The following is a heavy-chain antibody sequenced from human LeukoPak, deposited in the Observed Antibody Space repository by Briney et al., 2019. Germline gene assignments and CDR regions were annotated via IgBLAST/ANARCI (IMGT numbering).Heavy chain of an antibody. Sequence: PGGSLRLSCAASGFTFSSYWMSWVRQAPGKGLEWVANIKQDGSEKYYVDSVKGRFTISRDNAHNTLYLQMNTLRVEDTALFYCARQRSNAFDIWGQGTMVTVSS. V-gene: IGHV3-7*01. CDR1: GFTFSSYW. J-gene: IGHJ3*02. D-gene: IGHD6-25*01. CDR3: ARQRSNAFDI. CDR2: IKQDGSEK.